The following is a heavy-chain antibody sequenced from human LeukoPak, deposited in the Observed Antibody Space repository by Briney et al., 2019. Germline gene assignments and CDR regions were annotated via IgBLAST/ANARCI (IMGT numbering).Heavy chain of an antibody. CDR1: GYTFTSYA. D-gene: IGHD3-16*01. J-gene: IGHJ6*03. CDR2: INAGNGNT. CDR3: AREDTFYLADGHYYYYMDV. Sequence: ASVKVSCKASGYTFTSYAMHWVRQAPGQRLEWMGWINAGNGNTKYSQEFQGRVTITRDTSASTAYMELSSLRSEDMAVYYCAREDTFYLADGHYYYYMDVWGKGTTVTVSS. V-gene: IGHV1-3*03.